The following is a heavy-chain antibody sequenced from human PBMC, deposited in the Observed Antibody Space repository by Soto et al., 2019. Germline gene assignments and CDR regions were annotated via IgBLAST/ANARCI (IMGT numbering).Heavy chain of an antibody. J-gene: IGHJ6*02. V-gene: IGHV1-8*01. CDR1: GYTFTNYD. CDR2: MNPNSGNT. CDR3: ARGRGHCSGGSCDYYYYGLDV. Sequence: QVQLVQSGAEVKKPGASVKVSCKASGYTFTNYDINWVRQATGQGLEWMGWMNPNSGNTGYAQKFQGRVTMTMNTTISKGYMELSSLRSEDTAVFYWARGRGHCSGGSCDYYYYGLDVWGQGTTVTVSS. D-gene: IGHD2-15*01.